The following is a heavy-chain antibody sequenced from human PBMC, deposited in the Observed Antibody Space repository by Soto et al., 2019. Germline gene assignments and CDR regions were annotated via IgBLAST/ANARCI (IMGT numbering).Heavy chain of an antibody. J-gene: IGHJ6*02. CDR1: GGTFSSYA. V-gene: IGHV1-69*12. CDR3: ARMGGMATTLSGYYYGMDV. D-gene: IGHD5-12*01. CDR2: IIPIFGTA. Sequence: QVQLVQSGAEVKKPGSSVKVSCKASGGTFSSYAISWVRQAPGQGLEWMGGIIPIFGTANYAQKFQGRVTITADESTSTAYMELSSLRSEDTAVYYCARMGGMATTLSGYYYGMDVWGQGTTVTVSS.